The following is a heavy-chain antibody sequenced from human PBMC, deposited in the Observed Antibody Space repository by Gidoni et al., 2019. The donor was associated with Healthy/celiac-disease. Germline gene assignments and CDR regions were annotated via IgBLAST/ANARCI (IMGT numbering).Heavy chain of an antibody. V-gene: IGHV3-23*01. CDR1: GFTFSSYA. CDR3: AKRPPGDYYDSSGYYGRLAFDI. D-gene: IGHD3-22*01. CDR2: ISGSGGST. Sequence: EVQLLESGGGLVQPGGSLRLSCAASGFTFSSYAMSWVRQAPGKGLEWVSAISGSGGSTYYADSVKGRFTISRDNSKNTLYLQMNSLRAEDTAVYYCAKRPPGDYYDSSGYYGRLAFDIWGQGTMVTVSS. J-gene: IGHJ3*02.